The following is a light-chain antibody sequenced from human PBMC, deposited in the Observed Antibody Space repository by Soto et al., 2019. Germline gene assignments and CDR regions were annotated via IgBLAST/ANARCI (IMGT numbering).Light chain of an antibody. CDR1: SSDIGGYNF. J-gene: IGLJ1*01. V-gene: IGLV2-14*01. CDR2: EVS. Sequence: QSALTQPASVSGSPGQSITISCTGTSSDIGGYNFVSWYHQHPGKAPKLMIYEVSNRPSGVSDRFSGSKSGNTASLPISGLQAEDEADYYCSSFISGTTLFGTGTKVTVL. CDR3: SSFISGTTL.